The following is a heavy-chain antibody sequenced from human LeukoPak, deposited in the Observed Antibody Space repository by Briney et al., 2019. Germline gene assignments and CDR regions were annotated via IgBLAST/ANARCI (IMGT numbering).Heavy chain of an antibody. CDR1: GYTFTGYY. D-gene: IGHD2-15*01. CDR2: INPNSGGT. J-gene: IGHJ4*02. Sequence: ASVKVSCKASGYTFTGYYMHWVRQAPGQGLEWMGRINPNSGGTNYAQKFQGRVTMTRDTSISTAYMELSRLRSDDTAVYYCARDIVVVVAAADGFDYWGQGTLVTVSS. V-gene: IGHV1-2*06. CDR3: ARDIVVVVAAADGFDY.